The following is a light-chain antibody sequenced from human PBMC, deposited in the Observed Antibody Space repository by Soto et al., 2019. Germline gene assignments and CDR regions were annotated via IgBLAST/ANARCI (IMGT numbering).Light chain of an antibody. CDR1: QDISNY. CDR2: DAS. CDR3: QQSYSTPPLT. Sequence: DIQMTQSPSSLSASVGDRVTITCQASQDISNYLNWYQQKPGKAPKLLIYDASSLQSGVPSRFSGSGSGTDFTLTISSLQPEDFATYYCQQSYSTPPLTFGGGTKVDIK. V-gene: IGKV1-39*01. J-gene: IGKJ4*01.